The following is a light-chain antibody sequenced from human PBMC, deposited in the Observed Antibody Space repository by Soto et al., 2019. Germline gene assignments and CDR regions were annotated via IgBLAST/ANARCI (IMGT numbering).Light chain of an antibody. CDR2: AAS. V-gene: IGKV1-39*01. CDR3: QQSYRTPRT. Sequence: DLQMTQSPSSLSASVGDRVTIICRASQSISDYLNWYQQKPGKAPKLLIYAASSLQSGVPSRFSGSGSGTDFTLTISSLQPEDFATYYCQQSYRTPRTFGQGTKLEIK. J-gene: IGKJ2*01. CDR1: QSISDY.